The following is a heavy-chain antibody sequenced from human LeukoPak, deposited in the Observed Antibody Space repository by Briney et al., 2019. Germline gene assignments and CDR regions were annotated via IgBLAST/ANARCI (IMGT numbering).Heavy chain of an antibody. V-gene: IGHV4-59*01. CDR1: GGSISSYY. D-gene: IGHD5-18*01. CDR3: ARARELLDGYSYGYDGMDV. Sequence: SETLSLTCTVSGGSISSYYWSWIRQPPGKGLEWIGYIYYSGSTNYNPSLKSRVTISVDTSKNQFSLKLSSVTAADTAVYYCARARELLDGYSYGYDGMDVWGQGTTVTVSS. CDR2: IYYSGST. J-gene: IGHJ6*02.